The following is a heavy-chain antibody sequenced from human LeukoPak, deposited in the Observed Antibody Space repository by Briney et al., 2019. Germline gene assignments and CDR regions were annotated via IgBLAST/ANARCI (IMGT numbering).Heavy chain of an antibody. D-gene: IGHD6-13*01. J-gene: IGHJ4*02. CDR1: GFTFSSYW. CDR3: ARGLRSSSWSTFDY. CDR2: IMQDGSEK. Sequence: PGGSLRLSCAASGFTFSSYWMSWVRQAPGKGLEWVANIMQDGSEKYYVDSVKGRFTISRDNAKNSLYLQMNSLRAEDTAVYYCARGLRSSSWSTFDYWGQGTLVTVSS. V-gene: IGHV3-7*01.